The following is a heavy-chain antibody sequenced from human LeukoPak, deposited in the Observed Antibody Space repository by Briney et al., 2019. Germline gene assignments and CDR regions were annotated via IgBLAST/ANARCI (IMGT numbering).Heavy chain of an antibody. CDR1: GFTFSNAW. Sequence: GGSLRLSCAASGFTFSNAWMSWVPQAPGKGLEWVGRIKSKTDVGTTDYAAPVKGRFTISRDDSKNTLYLQMNSLKTEDTAVYYCTTLKIDIVVSDYWGQGTLVTVSS. D-gene: IGHD2-15*01. CDR2: IKSKTDVGTT. J-gene: IGHJ4*02. V-gene: IGHV3-15*01. CDR3: TTLKIDIVVSDY.